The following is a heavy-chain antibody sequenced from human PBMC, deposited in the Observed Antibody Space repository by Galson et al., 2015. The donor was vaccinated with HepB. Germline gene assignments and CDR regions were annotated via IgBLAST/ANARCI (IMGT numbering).Heavy chain of an antibody. CDR3: ATDQPTTVTNDFDY. V-gene: IGHV1-24*01. CDR2: FDPEDGET. Sequence: SVKVSCKVSGYTLTELSMHWVRQAPGKGLEWMGGFDPEDGETIYAQEFQGRVTMTEDTSTDTAYMELSSLRSEDTAVYYCATDQPTTVTNDFDYWGQGTLVTVSS. CDR1: GYTLTELS. J-gene: IGHJ4*02. D-gene: IGHD4-11*01.